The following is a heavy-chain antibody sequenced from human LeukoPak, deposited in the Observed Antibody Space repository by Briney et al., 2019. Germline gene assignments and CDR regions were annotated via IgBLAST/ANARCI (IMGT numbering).Heavy chain of an antibody. J-gene: IGHJ4*02. D-gene: IGHD5-24*01. V-gene: IGHV3-7*03. Sequence: GGSLRLSCAASGFMFSSNWMSWVRLAPGKGLEWVANIEEDGTETYYVDSVKGRFTISRDNAKNSLYLQMNSLRVEDTAVYYCAKEGRSLQTYWGQGALVTVSS. CDR3: AKEGRSLQTY. CDR1: GFMFSSNW. CDR2: IEEDGTET.